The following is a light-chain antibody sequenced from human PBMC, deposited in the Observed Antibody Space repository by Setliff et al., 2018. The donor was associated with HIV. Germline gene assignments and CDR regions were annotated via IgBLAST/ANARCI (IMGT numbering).Light chain of an antibody. V-gene: IGLV2-23*02. CDR1: RSDVVAYNL. CDR3: CSYVTSNYSYV. J-gene: IGLJ1*01. Sequence: SVLTQPASVSGSPGQSITITCTGPRSDVVAYNLVSWYQQYPGKAPKVIIYEVSARPSGVSRRFFGSQSGITSSLTIAGLRAEDEADYYCCSYVTSNYSYVFGTGTKVTVL. CDR2: EVS.